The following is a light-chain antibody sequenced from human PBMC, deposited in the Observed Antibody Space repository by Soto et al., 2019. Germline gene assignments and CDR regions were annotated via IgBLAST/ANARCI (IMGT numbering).Light chain of an antibody. CDR2: TNN. Sequence: QSVLTQPPSASGTPGQRVTISCSGSSSNIGRDYVYWFQQLPGTAPKLLIYTNNQRPSGVPDRLSGSKSGTSASLAISGLRSEDEADYCCAVWDDSLSAWVFGGGTKVTVL. J-gene: IGLJ3*02. CDR3: AVWDDSLSAWV. CDR1: SSNIGRDY. V-gene: IGLV1-47*02.